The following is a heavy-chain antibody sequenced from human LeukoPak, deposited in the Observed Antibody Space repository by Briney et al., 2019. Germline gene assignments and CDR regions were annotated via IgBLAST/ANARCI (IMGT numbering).Heavy chain of an antibody. D-gene: IGHD3-10*01. V-gene: IGHV4-4*07. CDR3: ARVAYYYGSGSYEDYYFDY. J-gene: IGHJ4*02. CDR1: GGSISSYY. CDR2: IYTSGST. Sequence: SETLSLTCTVCGGSISSYYWSWIRQPAGKGLEWIGRIYTSGSTNYNPSLKSRVTTSVDTSKNQFSLKLSSVTAADTAVYYCARVAYYYGSGSYEDYYFDYWGQGNLVTVSS.